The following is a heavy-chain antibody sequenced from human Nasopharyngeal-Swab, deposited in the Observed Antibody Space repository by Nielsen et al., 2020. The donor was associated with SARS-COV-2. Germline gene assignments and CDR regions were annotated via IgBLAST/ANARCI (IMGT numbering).Heavy chain of an antibody. J-gene: IGHJ4*02. CDR3: ATGSMLTFRGITGKFDY. CDR1: GYTFTGYY. Sequence: ASVKVSCKTSGYTFTGYYIHWVRQAPGQGLEWLGWIDPNNGATKYPQTFQGRVTITRDTSISTAYMELSSLRSDDTAVYYCATGSMLTFRGITGKFDYWGQGTLVIVSS. V-gene: IGHV1-2*02. CDR2: IDPNNGAT. D-gene: IGHD3-16*01.